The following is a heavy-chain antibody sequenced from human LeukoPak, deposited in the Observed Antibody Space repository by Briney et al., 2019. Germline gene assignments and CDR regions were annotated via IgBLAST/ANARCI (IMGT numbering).Heavy chain of an antibody. D-gene: IGHD3-10*01. CDR2: ISQNGGT. CDR3: AKGQNVLLWFGELLAQDYYYYGMDV. CDR1: GFIFSSYA. Sequence: GGSLRLSCAASGFIFSSYAMSWVRQAPGKGLEWVSSISQNGGTYYAESVKGRFTISRDNSKNTLYLQMNSLRAEDTAVYYCAKGQNVLLWFGELLAQDYYYYGMDVWGQGTTVTVSS. V-gene: IGHV3-23*01. J-gene: IGHJ6*02.